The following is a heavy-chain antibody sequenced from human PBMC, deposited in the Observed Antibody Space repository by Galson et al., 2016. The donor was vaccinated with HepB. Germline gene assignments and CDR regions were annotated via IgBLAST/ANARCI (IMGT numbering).Heavy chain of an antibody. CDR3: ARDGIALFAFEI. CDR2: IYNSGST. V-gene: IGHV4-30-4*01. CDR1: GGSVSRGEHY. Sequence: TVSGGSVSRGEHYWSWIRQPPGKGLEWIGYIYNSGSTGYNPSLESRVSISVDTSKNQFSLRLTSVTAADTAVYYCARDGIALFAFEIWGQGTMVTVSS. J-gene: IGHJ3*02. D-gene: IGHD2-21*01.